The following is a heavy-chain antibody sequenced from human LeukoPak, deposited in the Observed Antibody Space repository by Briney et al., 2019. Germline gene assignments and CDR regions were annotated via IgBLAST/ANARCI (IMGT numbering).Heavy chain of an antibody. CDR1: GFTFSSYA. D-gene: IGHD6-19*01. CDR3: AKTQQWLDY. V-gene: IGHV3-23*01. J-gene: IGHJ4*02. Sequence: GRCLRLSCAASGFTFSSYAMSWVRQAPGPGLEWVSAITGSGGSTSYADSVKGRFTISRDNSKNTLSLQMNSLRAEDTAVYYCAKTQQWLDYWGQGTLVTVSS. CDR2: ITGSGGST.